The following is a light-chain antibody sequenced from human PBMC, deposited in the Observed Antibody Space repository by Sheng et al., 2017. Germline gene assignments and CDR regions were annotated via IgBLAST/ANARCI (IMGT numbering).Light chain of an antibody. CDR1: QGIANW. V-gene: IGKV1-12*01. CDR3: QQANSFPGT. CDR2: GAS. Sequence: DIQMTQSPSSVSASVGDRVTITCRASQGIANWLAWYQQKPGKSPTLLIYGASSLQSGVPSRFSGSGSGTDFTLTILNLQPEDFATYYCQQANSFPGTFGQGTKVEIK. J-gene: IGKJ1*01.